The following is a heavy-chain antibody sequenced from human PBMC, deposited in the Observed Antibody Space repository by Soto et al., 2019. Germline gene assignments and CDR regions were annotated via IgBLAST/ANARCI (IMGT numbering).Heavy chain of an antibody. CDR2: IIPIFGTA. Sequence: GASVKVSCKASGGTFSSYAISWVRQAPGQGLEWMGGIIPIFGTANYAQKFQGRVTITADKSTSTAYMELSSLRSEDTAVYYCARDRIAARDDYYYHGMDVWGQGTTVTVSS. CDR1: GGTFSSYA. D-gene: IGHD6-6*01. J-gene: IGHJ6*02. CDR3: ARDRIAARDDYYYHGMDV. V-gene: IGHV1-69*06.